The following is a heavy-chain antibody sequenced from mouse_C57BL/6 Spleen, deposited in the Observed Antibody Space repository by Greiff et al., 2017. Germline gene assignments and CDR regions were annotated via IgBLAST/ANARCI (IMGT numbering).Heavy chain of an antibody. CDR1: GFNNKNTY. J-gene: IGHJ4*01. CDR3: TRPYDYDGYAMDY. V-gene: IGHV14-3*01. Sequence: VQLQQSVAELVRPGASVKLSCTASGFNNKNTYMHWVKQRPEQGLEWIGRIDPANGNTKYAPKFQGKATITADTSSNTAYLQLSSLTSEDTAIYYGTRPYDYDGYAMDYWGQGTSVTVSS. D-gene: IGHD2-4*01. CDR2: IDPANGNT.